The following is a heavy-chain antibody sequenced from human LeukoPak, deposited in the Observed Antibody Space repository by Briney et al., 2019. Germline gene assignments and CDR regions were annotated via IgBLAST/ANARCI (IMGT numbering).Heavy chain of an antibody. CDR1: GFTFSSYE. CDR2: ISSSGSTI. Sequence: QPGGSLRLSCAASGFTFSSYEMNWVRQAPGKGLEWVSYISSSGSTIYYADSVKGRFTISRDNAKNSLYLQMNSLRAEDTAVYYCARDHYGDYSLDYWGQGTLVTVSS. CDR3: ARDHYGDYSLDY. V-gene: IGHV3-48*03. J-gene: IGHJ4*02. D-gene: IGHD4-17*01.